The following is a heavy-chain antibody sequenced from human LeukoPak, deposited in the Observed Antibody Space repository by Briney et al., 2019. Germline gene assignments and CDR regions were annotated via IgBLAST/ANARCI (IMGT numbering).Heavy chain of an antibody. Sequence: PGGSLRLSCAASGFTFSDYYMSWIRQAPGKGLEWVSYISSSGGTIYYVDSVKGRFTISRDNAKNSLYLQMNSLRAEDTAVYYCASYSSIHPGASDIWGQGTMVTVSS. J-gene: IGHJ3*02. V-gene: IGHV3-11*01. CDR1: GFTFSDYY. CDR2: ISSSGGTI. D-gene: IGHD6-13*01. CDR3: ASYSSIHPGASDI.